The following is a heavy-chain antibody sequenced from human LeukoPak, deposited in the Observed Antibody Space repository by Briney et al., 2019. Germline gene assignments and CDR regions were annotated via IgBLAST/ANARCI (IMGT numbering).Heavy chain of an antibody. V-gene: IGHV3-7*04. CDR3: ARLTRRYYFDY. CDR2: IKQDGSEK. Sequence: GGSLRLSCAASGFTFSSYWMSCVRQAPGKGLEWVANIKQDGSEKYYVDSVKGRFTISRDNAKNSLYLQMNSLRAEGTAVYYCARLTRRYYFDYWGQGTLVTVSS. D-gene: IGHD1-1*01. CDR1: GFTFSSYW. J-gene: IGHJ4*02.